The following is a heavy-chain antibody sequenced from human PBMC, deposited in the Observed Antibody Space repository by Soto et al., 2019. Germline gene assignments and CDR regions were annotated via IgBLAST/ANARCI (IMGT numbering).Heavy chain of an antibody. Sequence: PSETLSLTCTVSGGSISSYYWSWIRQPPGKGLEWIGYIYYSGSTNYNPSLKSRVTISVDTSKNQFSLKLSSVTAADTAVYYCSRQPGAYYYMEVWGKGTTVTVSS. J-gene: IGHJ6*03. D-gene: IGHD3-10*01. CDR3: SRQPGAYYYMEV. CDR2: IYYSGST. V-gene: IGHV4-59*01. CDR1: GGSISSYY.